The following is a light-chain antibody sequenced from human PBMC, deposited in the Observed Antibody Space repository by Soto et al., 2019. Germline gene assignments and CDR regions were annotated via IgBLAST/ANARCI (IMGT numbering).Light chain of an antibody. J-gene: IGKJ1*01. CDR2: AAS. CDR3: QQYNNWWT. Sequence: EIVMTQSPATLSVSPGERATLSCRASQSVNRNLAWYQQKPGQAPRLLIYAASTRTPGIPARFSGSGSETEYTLTISSLQSEDFAIYYCQQYNNWWTFGQGTKVDI. V-gene: IGKV3-15*01. CDR1: QSVNRN.